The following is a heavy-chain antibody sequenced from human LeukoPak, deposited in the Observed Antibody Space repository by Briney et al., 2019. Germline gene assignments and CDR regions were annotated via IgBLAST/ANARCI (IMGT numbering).Heavy chain of an antibody. Sequence: PGGSLRLSCAASGFTFSNYAMSWVRQAPGQGLEWVSGISGSGVGGNTFYVDSVKGRFTISRDDSKNTLYQQMNSLRAEDTAVYYCAKRISAYGYHFDYWGQGTLVTVSS. CDR2: ISGSGVGGNT. D-gene: IGHD5-12*01. CDR1: GFTFSNYA. CDR3: AKRISAYGYHFDY. J-gene: IGHJ4*02. V-gene: IGHV3-23*01.